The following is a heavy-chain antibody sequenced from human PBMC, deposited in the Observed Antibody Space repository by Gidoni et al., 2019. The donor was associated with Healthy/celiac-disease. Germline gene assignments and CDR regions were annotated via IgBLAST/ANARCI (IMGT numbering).Heavy chain of an antibody. Sequence: QVQLQESGPGLVKPSETLSLTCTVSGGSLSSYYWSWIRQPPGKGLEWIGYIYYSGSTNYNPSLKSRVTISVDTSKNQFSLKLSSVTAADTAVYYCASRSVDTAMTWSFDYWGQGTLVTVSS. D-gene: IGHD5-18*01. CDR3: ASRSVDTAMTWSFDY. V-gene: IGHV4-59*08. CDR2: IYYSGST. J-gene: IGHJ4*02. CDR1: GGSLSSYY.